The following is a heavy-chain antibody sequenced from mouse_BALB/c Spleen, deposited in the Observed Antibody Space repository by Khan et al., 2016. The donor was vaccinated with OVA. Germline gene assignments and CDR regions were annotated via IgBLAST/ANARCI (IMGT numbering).Heavy chain of an antibody. CDR2: INSDGYYT. D-gene: IGHD4-1*01. Sequence: EVELVESGGDLMKPGGSLKLSCAASGFTFSTYGMSWVRQTPDKRLEWVATINSDGYYTYYPDSVQGRFTISRNNAKNTLYLQMSSLKSEDTAVYYCASHLTGSFDYWGQGTVVTVSA. CDR1: GFTFSTYG. V-gene: IGHV5-6*01. J-gene: IGHJ3*01. CDR3: ASHLTGSFDY.